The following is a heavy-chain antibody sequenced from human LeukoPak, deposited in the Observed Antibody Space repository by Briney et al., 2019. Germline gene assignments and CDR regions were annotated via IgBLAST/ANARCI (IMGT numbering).Heavy chain of an antibody. CDR3: ARRGSFGELFSFDY. V-gene: IGHV3-33*01. CDR2: IWYDGSNK. CDR1: GFTFSSYG. Sequence: GRSLRLSCAASGFTFSSYGMHWVRQAPGKGLEWVAVIWYDGSNKYYADSVKGRFTISRDNSKNTLYLQMNSLRAEDTAVYYCARRGSFGELFSFDYWGQGTLVTVSS. J-gene: IGHJ4*02. D-gene: IGHD3-10*01.